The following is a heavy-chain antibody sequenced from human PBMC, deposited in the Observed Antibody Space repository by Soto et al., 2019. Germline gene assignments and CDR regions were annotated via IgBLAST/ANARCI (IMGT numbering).Heavy chain of an antibody. CDR3: AIDRTSRNIVLMVYAIPDY. V-gene: IGHV1-46*03. CDR1: GYTFTSYY. CDR2: INPSGGST. D-gene: IGHD2-8*01. J-gene: IGHJ4*02. Sequence: ASVKVSCKASGYTFTSYYMHWVRQAPGQGLEWMGIINPSGGSTSYAQKFQGRVTMTRDTSTSTVYMELSSLRSEDTAVYYCAIDRTSRNIVLMVYAIPDYWGQGTLVISPQ.